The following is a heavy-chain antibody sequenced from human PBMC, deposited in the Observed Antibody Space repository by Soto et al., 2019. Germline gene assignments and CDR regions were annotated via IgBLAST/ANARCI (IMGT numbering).Heavy chain of an antibody. CDR1: GYTFTGYY. V-gene: IGHV1-2*04. J-gene: IGHJ6*02. CDR3: AGEQLVGDYSSRYGMDV. D-gene: IGHD6-6*01. Sequence: AASVKVSCKASGYTFTGYYMHWVRQAPGQGLEWMGWINPNSGGTNYAQKFQGWVTMTRDTSISTAYMELSRLRSDDTAVYYCAGEQLVGDYSSRYGMDVWGQGTTVTVS. CDR2: INPNSGGT.